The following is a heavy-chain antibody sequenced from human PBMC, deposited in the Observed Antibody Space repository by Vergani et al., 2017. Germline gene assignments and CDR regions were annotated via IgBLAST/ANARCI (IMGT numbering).Heavy chain of an antibody. V-gene: IGHV3-9*01. J-gene: IGHJ3*02. Sequence: EVQLLESGGDLVQPGGSLRLSCAASGFTFDDYAMHWVRQAPGKGLEWVSGISWNSGSIGYADSVKGRFTISRDNAKNSLYLQMNSLGAEDTALYYCASMECAFDIWGQGTMVTVSS. CDR3: ASMECAFDI. CDR2: ISWNSGSI. D-gene: IGHD3-3*01. CDR1: GFTFDDYA.